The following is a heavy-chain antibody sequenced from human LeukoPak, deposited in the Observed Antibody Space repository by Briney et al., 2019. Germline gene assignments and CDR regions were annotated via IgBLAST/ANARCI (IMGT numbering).Heavy chain of an antibody. CDR1: GGSFSGYY. V-gene: IGHV4-34*01. CDR2: INHSGST. CDR3: ARDGRFPPEVLPRYFDY. J-gene: IGHJ4*02. Sequence: SETLSLTCAVYGGSFSGYYWSWIRQPPGKGLEWIGEINHSGSTNYNPSLKSRVTISVDTSKNQFSLKLSSVTAADTAVYYCARDGRFPPEVLPRYFDYWGQGTLVTVSS. D-gene: IGHD1-26*01.